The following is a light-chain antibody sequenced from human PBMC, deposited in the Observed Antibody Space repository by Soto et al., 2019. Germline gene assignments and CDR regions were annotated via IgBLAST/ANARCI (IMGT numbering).Light chain of an antibody. Sequence: DIQMTQSPSSLSASVGDRVTISCQASQDISNYLKWYQHKEGKAPKLLIYEASNLEKEVPSRFSESGSGTDFTRTVSSLHPEDSATYYFQKYDSLALTFGPGTKVDIK. J-gene: IGKJ3*01. CDR2: EAS. V-gene: IGKV1-33*01. CDR1: QDISNY. CDR3: QKYDSLALT.